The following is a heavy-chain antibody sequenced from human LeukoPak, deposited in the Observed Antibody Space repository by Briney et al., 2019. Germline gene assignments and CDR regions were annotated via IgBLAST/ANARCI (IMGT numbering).Heavy chain of an antibody. Sequence: SQTLSLTCTVSGGSISSGDYYWSWIRQPPGKGLEWIGYIYYSGSTYYNPSLKSRVTISVDTSKNQFSLKLSSVTAADTAVYHCARRYCTNGVCYLFDYWGQGTLVTVSS. J-gene: IGHJ4*02. CDR1: GGSISSGDYY. CDR2: IYYSGST. CDR3: ARRYCTNGVCYLFDY. D-gene: IGHD2-8*01. V-gene: IGHV4-30-4*01.